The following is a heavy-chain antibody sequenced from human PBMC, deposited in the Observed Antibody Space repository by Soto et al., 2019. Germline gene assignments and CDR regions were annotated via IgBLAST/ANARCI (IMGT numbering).Heavy chain of an antibody. Sequence: ASVKVSCKASGYTFTSYDINWVRQATGQGLEWMGWMNPNSGNTGYAQKFQGRVTMTRNTSISTAYMELSSLRSEDTAVYYCAKIYYYYDSICYPPSYVRSFHIWGQGTMVTVSS. J-gene: IGHJ3*02. V-gene: IGHV1-8*01. CDR1: GYTFTSYD. D-gene: IGHD3-22*01. CDR2: MNPNSGNT. CDR3: AKIYYYYDSICYPPSYVRSFHI.